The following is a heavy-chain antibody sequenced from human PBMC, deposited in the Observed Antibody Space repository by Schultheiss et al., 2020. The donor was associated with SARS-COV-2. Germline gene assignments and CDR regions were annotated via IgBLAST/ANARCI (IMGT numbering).Heavy chain of an antibody. J-gene: IGHJ6*02. CDR3: ARDAPKAAAGKWGYYYYGMDV. CDR1: GGSISSGGYY. CDR2: IYYSGST. Sequence: SCTVSGGSISSGGYYWSWIRQHPGKGLEWIGYIYYSGSTYYNPSLKSRVTISVDTSKNQFSLKLSSVTAADTAVYYCARDAPKAAAGKWGYYYYGMDVWGQGTTVTVSS. V-gene: IGHV4-31*03. D-gene: IGHD6-13*01.